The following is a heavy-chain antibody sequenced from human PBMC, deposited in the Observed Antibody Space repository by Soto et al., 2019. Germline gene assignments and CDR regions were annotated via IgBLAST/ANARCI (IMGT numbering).Heavy chain of an antibody. CDR3: ARVTVYGDYLKRFDP. J-gene: IGHJ5*02. V-gene: IGHV4-31*03. D-gene: IGHD4-17*01. Sequence: QVQLQESGPGLVKPSQTLSLTCTVSGGSISSGGYYWSWIRQHPGKGLEWIGYIYYSGSTYYNPSLKSRVTLSVDTSKNQFSLKLSSVTAADTAVYYCARVTVYGDYLKRFDPWGQGTLVTVSS. CDR2: IYYSGST. CDR1: GGSISSGGYY.